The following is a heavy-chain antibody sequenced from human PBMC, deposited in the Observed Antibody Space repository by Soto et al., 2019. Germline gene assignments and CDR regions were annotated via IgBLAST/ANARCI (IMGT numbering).Heavy chain of an antibody. J-gene: IGHJ5*02. CDR1: GFNIATYA. CDR3: AKFKVRDYYDQGWFDP. Sequence: EVQLLESGGGLVQSGGSLRLSCVGSGFNIATYAMSWVRQAPGKGLEWISAINAGGERIFYTDSVKGRFTISRDNSKNTLYLQMNSLRVEDTATYYCAKFKVRDYYDQGWFDPWGQGTLVKVSS. CDR2: INAGGERI. D-gene: IGHD3-3*01. V-gene: IGHV3-23*01.